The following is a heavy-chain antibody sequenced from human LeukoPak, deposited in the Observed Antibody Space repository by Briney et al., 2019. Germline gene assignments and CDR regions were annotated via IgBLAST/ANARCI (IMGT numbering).Heavy chain of an antibody. J-gene: IGHJ6*02. V-gene: IGHV4-30-4*01. CDR2: IYYSGST. D-gene: IGHD2-2*01. CDR3: ARAGGAKYCSSTSCYAPHYGMDV. Sequence: PSETLSLTCTVSGGSISSGDYYWSWIRQPPGKGLEWIGYIYYSGSTYYNPSLKSRVTISVDTSKNQFSLKLSSVTAADTAVYYCARAGGAKYCSSTSCYAPHYGMDVWGQGTTVTVSS. CDR1: GGSISSGDYY.